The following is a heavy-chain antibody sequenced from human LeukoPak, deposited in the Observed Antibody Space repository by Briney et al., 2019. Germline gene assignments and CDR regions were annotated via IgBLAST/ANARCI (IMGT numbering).Heavy chain of an antibody. Sequence: GESLKISCKGSGYSFTNYWIGWVRQMPGKGLEWMGIIYPGDSDTRYSPSFQGQVTISVDTSISTAYLQWSSLKASDTATYYCARHEEQQLADYWGQGTLVTVSS. D-gene: IGHD6-13*01. J-gene: IGHJ4*02. CDR1: GYSFTNYW. CDR3: ARHEEQQLADY. CDR2: IYPGDSDT. V-gene: IGHV5-51*01.